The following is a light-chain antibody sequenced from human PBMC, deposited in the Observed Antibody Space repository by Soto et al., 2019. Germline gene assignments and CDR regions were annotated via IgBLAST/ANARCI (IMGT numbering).Light chain of an antibody. Sequence: IKLAKNPGTVSVSAGERATLSWRASQAVSSSYLAWYQQKPGQAPRLLIHGASNRAAGIPDRFSGSGSGTNFTLTISSLEPEDVAVYYCQQYGRSPMYTIGQGTKVDIK. CDR3: QQYGRSPMYT. J-gene: IGKJ2*01. V-gene: IGKV3-20*01. CDR1: QAVSSSY. CDR2: GAS.